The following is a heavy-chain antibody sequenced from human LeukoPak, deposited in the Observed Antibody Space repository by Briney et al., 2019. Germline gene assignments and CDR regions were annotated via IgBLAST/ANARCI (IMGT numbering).Heavy chain of an antibody. CDR2: INPCGGST. CDR3: ARDRLLDTAMVGLIDY. CDR1: GYTFTSYY. J-gene: IGHJ4*02. D-gene: IGHD5-18*01. V-gene: IGHV1-46*01. Sequence: ASVKVSCKASGYTFTSYYMHWVRQAPGQGLEWMGIINPCGGSTSYAQKFQGRVTMTRDTSTSTVYMELSSLRSEDTAVYYCARDRLLDTAMVGLIDYWGQGTLVTVSS.